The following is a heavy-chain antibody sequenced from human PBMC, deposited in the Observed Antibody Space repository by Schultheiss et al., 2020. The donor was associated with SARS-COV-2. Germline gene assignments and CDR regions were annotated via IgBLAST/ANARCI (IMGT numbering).Heavy chain of an antibody. CDR2: IYPADSDT. Sequence: GGSLRLSCKGSGYSFATYWLGWVRQMPGKGLEWMGVIYPADSDTRYSPSFQGQVTISADKSISTAYLQWSSLKASDTAMYYCARHDEGIDYWGQGTLVTVSS. V-gene: IGHV5-51*01. J-gene: IGHJ4*02. CDR3: ARHDEGIDY. CDR1: GYSFATYW.